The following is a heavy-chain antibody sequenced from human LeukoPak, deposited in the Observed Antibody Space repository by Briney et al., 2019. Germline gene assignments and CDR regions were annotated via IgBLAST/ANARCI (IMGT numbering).Heavy chain of an antibody. CDR3: ARELWEPISYGSGTVRWFNYGMDV. D-gene: IGHD3-10*01. J-gene: IGHJ6*02. CDR1: GFTFSSYG. Sequence: GRSLRLSCAASGFTFSSYGMHWVRQAPGKGLEWVAVIWYDGSNKYYADSVKGRFTISRDNSKNTLYLQMNSLRAEDTAVYYCARELWEPISYGSGTVRWFNYGMDVWGQGTTVTVSS. CDR2: IWYDGSNK. V-gene: IGHV3-33*01.